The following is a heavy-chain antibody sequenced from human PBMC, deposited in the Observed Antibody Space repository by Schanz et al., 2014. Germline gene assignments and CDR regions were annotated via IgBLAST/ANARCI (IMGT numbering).Heavy chain of an antibody. V-gene: IGHV3-7*01. D-gene: IGHD1-26*01. CDR2: IRQDVRAK. CDR3: ARGLIVGDGQHFYFSYGLDV. CDR1: GFNFSSHW. Sequence: DVQLVESGGTLVRPGGSLRLSCAASGFNFSSHWMTWVRQAPGRGLEWVANIRQDVRAKYYVDSVKGRFTFSRDNIASSLFLQMNSLRAEDSAVYYCARGLIVGDGQHFYFSYGLDVWGQGTTVTVSS. J-gene: IGHJ6*02.